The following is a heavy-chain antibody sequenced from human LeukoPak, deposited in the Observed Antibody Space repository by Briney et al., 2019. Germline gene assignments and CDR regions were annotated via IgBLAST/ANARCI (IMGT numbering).Heavy chain of an antibody. CDR3: AKDIGDGYNTFDY. Sequence: GGSLRLSCAASGFTFSSYSMNWVRQAPGKGLEWVSSISSSSSYIYYADSVKGRFTISRDNAKNSLYLQMNSLRAEDTALYYCAKDIGDGYNTFDYWGQGTLVTVSS. CDR2: ISSSSSYI. CDR1: GFTFSSYS. V-gene: IGHV3-21*04. J-gene: IGHJ4*02. D-gene: IGHD5-24*01.